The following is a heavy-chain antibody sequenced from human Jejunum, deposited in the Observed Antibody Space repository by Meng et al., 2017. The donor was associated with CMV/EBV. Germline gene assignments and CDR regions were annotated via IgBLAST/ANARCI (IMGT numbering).Heavy chain of an antibody. CDR1: GGSVNNYA. D-gene: IGHD2-2*01. V-gene: IGHV1-69*12. J-gene: IGHJ4*02. CDR2: IIPIFRTP. Sequence: QVQLLQSWAEVKKPGSSVKVSCTSSGGSVNNYAINWVRQAPGQGLEWMGGIIPIFRTPQYAQKFQGRLTITADGPTGTTFMELSSLTSDDTAIYYCARGFSNGYQPFDYWGQGTLVTVSS. CDR3: ARGFSNGYQPFDY.